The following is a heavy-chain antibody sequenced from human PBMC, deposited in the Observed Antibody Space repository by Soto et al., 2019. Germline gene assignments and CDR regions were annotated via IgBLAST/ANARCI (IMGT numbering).Heavy chain of an antibody. CDR1: GFTFSSYA. Sequence: EAQLLESGGGLAQPGGSLRLTCAASGFTFSSYAMSWVRQAPGKGLEWVSVISFGGGSTYYVDSVKGRFTISRDNYKKTLHNPMASMRVEDTALYYCAKEPVIRFLERQKYDWGQGTLVTVSS. CDR2: ISFGGGST. V-gene: IGHV3-23*01. CDR3: AKEPVIRFLERQKYD. D-gene: IGHD3-3*01. J-gene: IGHJ4*02.